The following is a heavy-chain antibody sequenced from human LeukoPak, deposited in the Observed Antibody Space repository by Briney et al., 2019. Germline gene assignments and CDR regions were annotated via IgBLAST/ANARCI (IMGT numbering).Heavy chain of an antibody. CDR2: ISWNSGSI. CDR1: GFTFDDYA. V-gene: IGHV3-9*01. Sequence: PGRSLRLSCAASGFTFDDYAMHWVRQAPGKGLEWVSGISWNSGSIGYADSVKGRFTISRDNAKNSLYLQMNSLRAEDTALYYCARQQIQLWPLYFDYWGQGTLVTVSS. D-gene: IGHD5-18*01. CDR3: ARQQIQLWPLYFDY. J-gene: IGHJ4*02.